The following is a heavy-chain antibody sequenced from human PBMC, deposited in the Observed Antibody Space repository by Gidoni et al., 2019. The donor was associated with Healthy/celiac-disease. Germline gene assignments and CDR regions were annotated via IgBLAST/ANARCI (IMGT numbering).Heavy chain of an antibody. CDR2: IGTAGDT. D-gene: IGHD3-16*01. CDR1: GFTFSSYD. V-gene: IGHV3-13*04. CDR3: AREGWGSGAFDI. Sequence: EVQLVESGGGLVQPGGSLRLSWSASGFTFSSYDMHWVRQATGKGLEWVSAIGTAGDTYYPGSVKGRFTISRENAKNSLYLQMNSLRAGDTAVYYCAREGWGSGAFDIWGQGTMVTVSS. J-gene: IGHJ3*02.